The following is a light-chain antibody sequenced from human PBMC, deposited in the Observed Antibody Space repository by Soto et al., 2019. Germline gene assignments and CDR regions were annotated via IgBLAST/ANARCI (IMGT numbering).Light chain of an antibody. CDR3: QQYKSYFRT. J-gene: IGKJ1*01. V-gene: IGKV3-15*01. Sequence: IVLTQSPGTLSLSPGKRATLSCRASQGIGSTLAWYQHKHGQTPRLLIYDASTRATGVPARFSGSGYETEFNLTISSLLTDDFATYFCQQYKSYFRTFGQGTKVDIK. CDR1: QGIGST. CDR2: DAS.